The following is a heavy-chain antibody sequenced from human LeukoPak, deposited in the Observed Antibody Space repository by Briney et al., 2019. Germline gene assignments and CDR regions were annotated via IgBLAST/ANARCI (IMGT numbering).Heavy chain of an antibody. CDR2: ITGSGGST. CDR3: AKDWGY. CDR1: GFTFSTYA. Sequence: GGSLRLSCAASGFTFSTYAMTWVRMAPGKGLEWVSGITGSGGSTYYADSVKGRFTISRDNSKNTLYLQMNSLRAEDTAIYYCAKDWGYWGQGTLVTVSS. V-gene: IGHV3-23*01. D-gene: IGHD2-15*01. J-gene: IGHJ4*02.